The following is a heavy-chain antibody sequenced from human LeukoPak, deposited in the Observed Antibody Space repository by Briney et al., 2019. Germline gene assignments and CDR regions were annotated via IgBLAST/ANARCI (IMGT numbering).Heavy chain of an antibody. V-gene: IGHV3-11*01. CDR1: GFTFSDYY. D-gene: IGHD3-22*01. Sequence: GGSLRLSCAASGFTFSDYYMSWIRQAPGKGLEGVSYISSSGSTIYYADSVKGRFTISMDNAKNSLYLQMNSLRAEDTAVYYCARGNTYYYDRKYFDYWGQGTLVTVSS. J-gene: IGHJ4*02. CDR2: ISSSGSTI. CDR3: ARGNTYYYDRKYFDY.